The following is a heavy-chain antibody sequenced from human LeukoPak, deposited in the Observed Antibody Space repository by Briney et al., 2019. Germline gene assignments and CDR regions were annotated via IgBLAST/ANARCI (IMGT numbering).Heavy chain of an antibody. CDR1: GYSFNTYW. CDR2: IYPGDSDT. Sequence: GESLKISCKGSGYSFNTYWIGWVRQMPGKGLQWMGIIYPGDSDTRYSPSFQGQVTISADKSISTAYLQWSSLKASDTAMYYCARVPIDYYDSSGYFTHFNYWGQGTLVTVSS. D-gene: IGHD3-22*01. CDR3: ARVPIDYYDSSGYFTHFNY. J-gene: IGHJ4*02. V-gene: IGHV5-51*01.